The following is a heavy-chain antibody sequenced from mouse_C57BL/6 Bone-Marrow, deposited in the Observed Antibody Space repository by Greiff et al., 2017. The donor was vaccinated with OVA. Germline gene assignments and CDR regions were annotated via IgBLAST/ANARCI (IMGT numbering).Heavy chain of an antibody. CDR2: IDPENGDT. J-gene: IGHJ1*03. Sequence: VQLQQSGAELVRPGASVKLSCTASGFNIKDDYMHWVKQRPEQGLEWIGWIDPENGDTEYASQFQGKATITADTSSNTAYLQLSSLTSDDTAVYYCTTTCGSSYRYFDVWGTGTTVTVSS. CDR3: TTTCGSSYRYFDV. V-gene: IGHV14-4*01. CDR1: GFNIKDDY. D-gene: IGHD1-1*01.